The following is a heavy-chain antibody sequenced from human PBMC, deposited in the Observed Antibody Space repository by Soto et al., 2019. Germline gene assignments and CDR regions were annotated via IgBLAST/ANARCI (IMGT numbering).Heavy chain of an antibody. CDR1: GGSFSGYY. CDR2: INHSGST. J-gene: IGHJ3*02. CDR3: ARGAAFDI. Sequence: QVQLQQWGAGLLKPSETLSLTCAVYGGSFSGYYWSWIRQPPGKGLEWIGEINHSGSTNYNPSLKSLVTISVDTSKNQFSLKLSSVTSADTAVYYCARGAAFDIWGQGTMVTVSS. V-gene: IGHV4-34*01.